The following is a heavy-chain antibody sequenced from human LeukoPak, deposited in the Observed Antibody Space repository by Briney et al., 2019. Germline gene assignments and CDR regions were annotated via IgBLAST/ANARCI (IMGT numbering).Heavy chain of an antibody. J-gene: IGHJ6*02. D-gene: IGHD2-21*02. CDR1: GYSFTSYW. Sequence: GESLKISCKGSGYSFTSYWIGWVRQMPGKGLEWMGIIYPGDSDTRYSPSFQGQVTISADKSISTAYLQWSSLKASDTAMYYCARLPLRCGGDCYWNYYYGMDVWGQGTTVTVSS. V-gene: IGHV5-51*01. CDR2: IYPGDSDT. CDR3: ARLPLRCGGDCYWNYYYGMDV.